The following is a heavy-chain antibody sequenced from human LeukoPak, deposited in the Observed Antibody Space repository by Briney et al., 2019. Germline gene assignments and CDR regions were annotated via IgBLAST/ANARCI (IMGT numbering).Heavy chain of an antibody. V-gene: IGHV3-15*01. J-gene: IGHJ4*02. CDR2: IKSKTDGGTT. Sequence: AGGSLRLSCAASGFTFSNAWMSWVRQAPGKGLEWVARIKSKTDGGTTGNAAPVKGRFAISRDDSKNTLYLQMSSLKSEDTAVYYCTTDATWIQLWLLYDYWGQGTLVAVSS. CDR1: GFTFSNAW. CDR3: TTDATWIQLWLLYDY. D-gene: IGHD5-18*01.